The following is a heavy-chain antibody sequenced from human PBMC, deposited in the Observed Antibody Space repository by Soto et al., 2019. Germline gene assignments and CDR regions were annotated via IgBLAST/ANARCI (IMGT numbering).Heavy chain of an antibody. D-gene: IGHD3-10*01. CDR1: GYTLTELS. CDR2: FDPEDGET. Sequence: GASVKGSCKVSGYTLTELSMHWVRQAPGKGLEWMGGFDPEDGETIYAQKFQGRVTMTEDTSTDTAYMELSSLRSEDTAVYYCATLLYGSGSYRTFDYWGQGTLVTVSS. V-gene: IGHV1-24*01. J-gene: IGHJ4*02. CDR3: ATLLYGSGSYRTFDY.